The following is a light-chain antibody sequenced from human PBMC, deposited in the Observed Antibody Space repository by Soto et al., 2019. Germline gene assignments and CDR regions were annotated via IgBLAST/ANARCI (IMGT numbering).Light chain of an antibody. V-gene: IGKV1-33*01. J-gene: IGKJ5*01. Sequence: DIQMTQSPSSLSASVGDRVTITCQASQDISNHLNWYQQKPGKAPKLLIYDASNLETGVPSRFSGTGSGTDFTVTISSLQPEDFATYSCQQYYNLPITFGKGTRLAIK. CDR1: QDISNH. CDR2: DAS. CDR3: QQYYNLPIT.